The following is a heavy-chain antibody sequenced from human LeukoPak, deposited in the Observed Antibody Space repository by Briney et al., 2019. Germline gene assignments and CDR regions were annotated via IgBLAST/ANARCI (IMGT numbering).Heavy chain of an antibody. CDR3: ARYSGYQYGWYFDY. J-gene: IGHJ4*02. V-gene: IGHV1-69*13. D-gene: IGHD5-12*01. CDR1: GYTFTSYG. CDR2: IIPIFGTA. Sequence: ASVKVSCKASGYTFTSYGISWVRQAPGQGLEWMGGIIPIFGTANYAQKFQGRVTITADESTSTAYMELSSLRSEDTAVYYCARYSGYQYGWYFDYWGQGTLVTVSS.